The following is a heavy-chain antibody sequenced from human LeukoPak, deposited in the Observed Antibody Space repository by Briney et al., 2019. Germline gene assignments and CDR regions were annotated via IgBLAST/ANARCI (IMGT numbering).Heavy chain of an antibody. CDR2: IYTSGST. J-gene: IGHJ6*03. D-gene: IGHD2-2*01. CDR1: GGSISSGSYY. Sequence: SQTLSLTCTVSGGSISSGSYYWSWLRQPAGKGLEWIGRIYTSGSTNYNPSLKSRVTISVDTSKNQFSLKLSSVTAADTAVYYCARYCSSTSCLGYYYMDVWGKGTTVTVSS. CDR3: ARYCSSTSCLGYYYMDV. V-gene: IGHV4-61*02.